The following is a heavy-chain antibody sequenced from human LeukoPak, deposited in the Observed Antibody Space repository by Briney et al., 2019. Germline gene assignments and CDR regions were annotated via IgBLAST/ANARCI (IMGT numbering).Heavy chain of an antibody. Sequence: GGSLRPSCAASGFTFSSYWMSWVRQAPGKGLEWVANIKQDGSEKYYVDSVKGRFTISRDNAKNSLYLQMNSLRAEDTAVYYCARVETKWLRPASYWGQGTLVTVSS. D-gene: IGHD5-12*01. CDR1: GFTFSSYW. V-gene: IGHV3-7*01. CDR3: ARVETKWLRPASY. CDR2: IKQDGSEK. J-gene: IGHJ4*02.